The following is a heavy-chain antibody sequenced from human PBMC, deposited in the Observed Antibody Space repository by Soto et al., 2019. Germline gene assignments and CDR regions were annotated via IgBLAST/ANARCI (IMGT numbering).Heavy chain of an antibody. CDR3: AKRLGTTGTTGIGTTYGDY. CDR2: ITSGGGVT. Sequence: PGGSLRLSCAASGFTFSNYDMSWVRQAPVKGLELVSVITSGGGVTVYIDSVKGRFTVSRDNSKNTLFLQMNSLRVEDTAVYYCAKRLGTTGTTGIGTTYGDYWGQGTLVTVSS. J-gene: IGHJ4*02. V-gene: IGHV3-23*03. CDR1: GFTFSNYD. D-gene: IGHD1-1*01.